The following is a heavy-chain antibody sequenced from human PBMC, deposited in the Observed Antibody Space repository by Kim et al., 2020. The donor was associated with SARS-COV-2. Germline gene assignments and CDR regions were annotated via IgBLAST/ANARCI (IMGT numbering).Heavy chain of an antibody. J-gene: IGHJ5*02. CDR1: GGSISSGGYY. CDR2: IYYSGST. CDR3: ARERIRNYDILTGYDWFDP. Sequence: SETLSLTCTVSGGSISSGGYYWSWIRQHPGKGLEWIGYIYYSGSTYYNPSLKSRVTISVDTSKNQFSLKLSSVTAADTAVYYCARERIRNYDILTGYDWFDPWGQGTLVTVSS. V-gene: IGHV4-31*03. D-gene: IGHD3-9*01.